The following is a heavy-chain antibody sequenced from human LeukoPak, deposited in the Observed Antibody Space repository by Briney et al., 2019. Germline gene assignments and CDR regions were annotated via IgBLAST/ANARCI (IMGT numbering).Heavy chain of an antibody. D-gene: IGHD3-22*01. Sequence: SETLSLTCKVSGDSISSSTCNWSWIRQPPGKGLEWIWYISQSGNSYFTPSLKSRATISVDRSKNHFSLTLISVTAADTAVYFCARDQVDYDIPDHFDYWGKGTLVTVSS. CDR2: ISQSGNS. J-gene: IGHJ4*02. CDR3: ARDQVDYDIPDHFDY. V-gene: IGHV4-30-2*01. CDR1: GDSISSSTCN.